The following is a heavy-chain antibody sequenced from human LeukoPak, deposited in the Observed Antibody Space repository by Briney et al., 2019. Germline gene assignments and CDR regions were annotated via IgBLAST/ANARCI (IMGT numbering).Heavy chain of an antibody. Sequence: EASVKVSCKASGGTFSSYAISWVRQAPGQGLEWMGGIIPIFGTANYAQKFQGRVTITADEATSTAYMELSSLRSEDTAVYYCARDLFYDILTGDWGQGTLVTVSS. D-gene: IGHD3-9*01. CDR3: ARDLFYDILTGD. J-gene: IGHJ4*02. CDR1: GGTFSSYA. CDR2: IIPIFGTA. V-gene: IGHV1-69*13.